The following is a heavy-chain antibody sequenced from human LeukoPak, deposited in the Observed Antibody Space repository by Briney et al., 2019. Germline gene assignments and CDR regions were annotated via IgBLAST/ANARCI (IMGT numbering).Heavy chain of an antibody. CDR1: GGSFSGYY. D-gene: IGHD1-26*01. CDR2: INQSGST. CDR3: ARVSIVGVYSDV. V-gene: IGHV4-34*01. J-gene: IGHJ6*04. Sequence: SETLSLTCAVYGGSFSGYYWSWIRQPPGKGLEWIGEINQSGSTNYNPSLNSRVTTLVDTSKNQFSLKLSSVTAADTAVYYCARVSIVGVYSDVWGKGTTVTVSS.